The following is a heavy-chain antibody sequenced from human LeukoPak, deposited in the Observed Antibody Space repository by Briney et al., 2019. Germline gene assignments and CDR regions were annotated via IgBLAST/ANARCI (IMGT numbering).Heavy chain of an antibody. CDR1: GFTFSSYA. J-gene: IGHJ5*02. D-gene: IGHD2-2*01. CDR2: ISGSGDRT. Sequence: GGSLRLSCAASGFTFSSYAMSWVRQIPGKGLEWVATISGSGDRTYYADSVGGRFTISRDNSKNTLYLQMNSLRADDTAVYYCAKDRSIYCSSSGCYLNWFDPWGQGALVTVSS. V-gene: IGHV3-23*01. CDR3: AKDRSIYCSSSGCYLNWFDP.